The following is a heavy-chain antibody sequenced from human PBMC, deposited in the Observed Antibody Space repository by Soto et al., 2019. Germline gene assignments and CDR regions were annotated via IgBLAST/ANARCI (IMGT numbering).Heavy chain of an antibody. CDR2: ISTYKGNT. Sequence: QVQLVLSGPEVKKPGASVKVSCKTSGYTFTSYGIAWVRQAPGQGLEWMGWISTYKGNTNYAQKFQGRVTMTTDTSTSTAYMELRSLRSDDTAVYYCATRSPAFDYWGQGTLVTVSS. J-gene: IGHJ4*02. CDR3: ATRSPAFDY. CDR1: GYTFTSYG. V-gene: IGHV1-18*01.